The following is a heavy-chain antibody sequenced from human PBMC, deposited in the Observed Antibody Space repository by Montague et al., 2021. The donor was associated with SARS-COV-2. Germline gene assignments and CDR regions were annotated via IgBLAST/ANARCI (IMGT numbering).Heavy chain of an antibody. J-gene: IGHJ4*02. V-gene: IGHV4-59*08. CDR1: GDSISNYY. D-gene: IGHD3-9*01. CDR3: ARLPYILPGYAYFDF. CDR2: IYYSGST. Sequence: SETLSLTCTVSGDSISNYYWSWIRRPPGKGLEWLGYIYYSGSTNYNPSLKRRVTISVDTSKNQFSLRLSSVTAADTAVYYCARLPYILPGYAYFDFWGQGSLVIVSS.